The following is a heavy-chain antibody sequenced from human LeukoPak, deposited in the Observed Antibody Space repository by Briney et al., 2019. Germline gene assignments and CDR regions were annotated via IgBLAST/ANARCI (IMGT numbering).Heavy chain of an antibody. CDR3: ARDGYYYDSSGYYFDY. D-gene: IGHD3-22*01. Sequence: SETLSLTCAVYGGSFSDYYWSWIRQPAGKGLEWIGRIYTSGSTNYNPSLKSRVTISVDTSKNQFSLKLSSVTAADTAVYYCARDGYYYDSSGYYFDYWGQGTLVTVSS. CDR2: IYTSGST. CDR1: GGSFSDYY. J-gene: IGHJ4*02. V-gene: IGHV4-4*07.